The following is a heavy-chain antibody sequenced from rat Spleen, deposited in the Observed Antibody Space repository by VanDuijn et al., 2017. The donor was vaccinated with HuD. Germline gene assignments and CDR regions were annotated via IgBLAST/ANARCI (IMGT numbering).Heavy chain of an antibody. Sequence: EVQLVESGGGLVQPKGSLKLSCAASGFDFNTYAMSWVRQAPGKGLDWVASISIKTHNYATLYADSVKERFTISRDDSQSMVYLQMNNLKTEDTALYYCTRKGELWGQGVMVTVSS. J-gene: IGHJ2*01. CDR3: TRKGEL. CDR1: GFDFNTYA. D-gene: IGHD5-1*01. V-gene: IGHV10-4*01. CDR2: ISIKTHNYAT.